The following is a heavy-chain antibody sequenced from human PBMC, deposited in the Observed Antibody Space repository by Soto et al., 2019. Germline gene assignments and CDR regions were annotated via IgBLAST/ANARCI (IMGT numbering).Heavy chain of an antibody. CDR3: ANPSGYYFGLGSHDEASDM. CDR1: GFMFSGFD. Sequence: QVQLVESGGGVVQPGRSLRLSCAASGFMFSGFDMHWVRQAPGKGLQWVAGISKDGSKKYYADSVKGRFTISRDNSKKTLYLQMNSLRAEDTAVYYCANPSGYYFGLGSHDEASDMWGQGTVVTVFS. J-gene: IGHJ3*02. V-gene: IGHV3-30*18. CDR2: ISKDGSKK. D-gene: IGHD3-9*01.